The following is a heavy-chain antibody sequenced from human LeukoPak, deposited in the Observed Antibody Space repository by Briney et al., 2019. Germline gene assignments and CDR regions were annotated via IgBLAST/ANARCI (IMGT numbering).Heavy chain of an antibody. CDR3: ARFKRTASFDY. J-gene: IGHJ4*02. CDR1: GGSISSYY. CDR2: IYYSGST. D-gene: IGHD5-18*01. Sequence: SETLSLTCTVSGGSISSYYWSWIRQPPGKGLEWIGYIYYSGSTNHNPSLKSRVTISVDTSKNQFSLKLSSVTAADTAVYYCARFKRTASFDYWGQGTLVTVSS. V-gene: IGHV4-59*08.